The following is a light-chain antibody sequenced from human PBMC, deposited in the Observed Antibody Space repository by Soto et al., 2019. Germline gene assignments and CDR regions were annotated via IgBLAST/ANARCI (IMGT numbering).Light chain of an antibody. CDR2: EVT. J-gene: IGLJ2*01. CDR1: SSDVGGYNF. Sequence: QSALTQPPSASGSPGQSVTISCTGTSSDVGGYNFVSWYQQHPGKAPKLMIYEVTKRPSGVPDRFSGSKSGNTASLTVSGLQGEDEADYYCTSYAGSNIPVVFGGVTKLTVL. CDR3: TSYAGSNIPVV. V-gene: IGLV2-8*01.